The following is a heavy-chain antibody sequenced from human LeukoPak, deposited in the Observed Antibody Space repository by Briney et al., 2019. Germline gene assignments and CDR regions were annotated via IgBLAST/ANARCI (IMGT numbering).Heavy chain of an antibody. CDR1: AYTFTDYY. D-gene: IGHD6-13*01. CDR3: ARDSIAAAGLSFDY. Sequence: GASVQVSFQASAYTFTDYYMHWVRQAPGQGLEWMGWINLNSGGTNYAQKFQGRVTMTRDTSISTAYMEVSRLISDDTAVYYCARDSIAAAGLSFDYWGQGTLVTVSS. CDR2: INLNSGGT. J-gene: IGHJ4*02. V-gene: IGHV1-2*02.